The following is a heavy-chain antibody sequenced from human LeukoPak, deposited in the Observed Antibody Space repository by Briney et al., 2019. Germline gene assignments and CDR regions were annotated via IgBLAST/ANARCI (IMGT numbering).Heavy chain of an antibody. V-gene: IGHV3-21*01. CDR2: ISISISYI. D-gene: IGHD3-10*01. CDR3: ARVRYYYGSGSYYNLYYMDV. CDR1: GFTFSSYT. Sequence: PGGSLRLSCAASGFTFSSYTMNCVRQAPGKWLEWVSSISISISYIYYADPVKGRFTISRDNAKNSLYLQMNSLRAEDTAVYYCARVRYYYGSGSYYNLYYMDVWGKGTTVTVSS. J-gene: IGHJ6*03.